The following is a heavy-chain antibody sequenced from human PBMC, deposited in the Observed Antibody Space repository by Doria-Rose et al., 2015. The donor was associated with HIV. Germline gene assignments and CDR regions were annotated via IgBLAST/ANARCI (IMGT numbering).Heavy chain of an antibody. CDR1: GVSLNSPGMG. D-gene: IGHD6-13*01. Sequence: QVTLKESGPVQVKPTETLTLTCTVSGVSLNSPGMGVSWIRQPPGKALEWLANIFSDDERSYKTSLKSRLTISRGTSKSQVVLTMTDMDPVDTATYYCARIKSSRWYHKYYFDFWGQGTLVIVSA. CDR2: IFSDDER. CDR3: ARIKSSRWYHKYYFDF. V-gene: IGHV2-26*01. J-gene: IGHJ4*02.